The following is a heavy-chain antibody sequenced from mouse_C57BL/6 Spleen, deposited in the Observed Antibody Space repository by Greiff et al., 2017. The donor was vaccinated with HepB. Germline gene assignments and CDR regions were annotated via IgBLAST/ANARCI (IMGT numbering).Heavy chain of an antibody. J-gene: IGHJ1*03. CDR3: AREGDTTVNWYFDV. D-gene: IGHD1-1*01. V-gene: IGHV1-55*01. Sequence: VQLQQPGAELVKPGASVKMSCKASGYTFTSYWITWVKQRPGQGLEWIGDIYPGSGSTNYNEKFKSKATLTVDTSSSTAYMQLSSLTSEDSAVYYCAREGDTTVNWYFDVWGTGTTVTVSS. CDR2: IYPGSGST. CDR1: GYTFTSYW.